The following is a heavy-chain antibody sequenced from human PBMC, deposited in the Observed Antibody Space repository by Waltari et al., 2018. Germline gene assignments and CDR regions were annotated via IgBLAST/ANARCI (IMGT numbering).Heavy chain of an antibody. CDR3: ARDGNHGAFEV. Sequence: QVQLIQSGAGVKRPGSSVRVSCKVSGGTFSTYTLSWVRQAPGQGLEWMGGIIPIFDKSNYVQRFQGRVTFTADESTSTTYMELSSLKSDDTAVYYCARDGNHGAFEVWGQGTMVTVSS. CDR1: GGTFSTYT. CDR2: IIPIFDKS. J-gene: IGHJ3*01. D-gene: IGHD1-26*01. V-gene: IGHV1-69*12.